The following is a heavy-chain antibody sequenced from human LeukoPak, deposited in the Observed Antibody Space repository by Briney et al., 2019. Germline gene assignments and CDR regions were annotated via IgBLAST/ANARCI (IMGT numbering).Heavy chain of an antibody. J-gene: IGHJ4*02. V-gene: IGHV4-31*03. CDR3: GRVIRYCSSTSCYFYFDY. CDR1: GGSISSGGYY. Sequence: SETLSLTCTVSGGSISSGGYYWSWIRQHPGKGLEWIGYIYYSGSTYYNPSLKSRVTISVDTSKNQFSLKLSSVTAADTAVYYCGRVIRYCSSTSCYFYFDYWGQGTLVTVSS. CDR2: IYYSGST. D-gene: IGHD2-2*01.